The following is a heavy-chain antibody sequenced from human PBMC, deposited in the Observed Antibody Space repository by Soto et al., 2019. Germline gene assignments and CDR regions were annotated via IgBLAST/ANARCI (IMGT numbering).Heavy chain of an antibody. CDR1: GFTFSGYS. J-gene: IGHJ4*02. V-gene: IGHV3-64*01. CDR2: INTNGVNT. CDR3: ARGRVEDSSGWATYFDC. D-gene: IGHD6-19*01. Sequence: EVQLVESGGGLVQPGGSLRLSCAASGFTFSGYSMFWVRQAPGKGLEYVSAINTNGVNTFYAKSVKGRFTISRDNSKNTMYLQMGSLRGEEIAVYYCARGRVEDSSGWATYFDCWGQGTLVTVSS.